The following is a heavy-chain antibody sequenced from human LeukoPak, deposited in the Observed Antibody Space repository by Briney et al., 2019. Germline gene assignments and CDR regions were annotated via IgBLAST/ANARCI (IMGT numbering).Heavy chain of an antibody. J-gene: IGHJ5*02. V-gene: IGHV1-2*02. CDR2: INLNSGGK. D-gene: IGHD3-3*01. CDR3: ARDLLAYYDFWSGSLRSNWFDP. CDR1: GYTVTGYY. Sequence: ASVKVRCKASGYTVTGYYMLWVRQAPGQRPEWMGWINLNSGGKNYAQKFQGRVTMTRDTSISTAYMELSRLRSDDTAVYYCARDLLAYYDFWSGSLRSNWFDPWGQGTLVTVSS.